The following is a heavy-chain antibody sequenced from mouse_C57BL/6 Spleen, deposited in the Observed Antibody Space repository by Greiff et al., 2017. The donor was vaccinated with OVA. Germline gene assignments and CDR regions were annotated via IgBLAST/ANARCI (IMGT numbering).Heavy chain of an antibody. Sequence: QVQLQQPGTELVKPGASVKLSCKASGYTFTSYWMHWVKQRPGQGLEWIGNINPSNGGTTYNEKFKSKATLTVDKSSSTAYMQLSSLTSEDSAVYYCARGFYGSSWYFDVWGTGTTVTVSS. CDR3: ARGFYGSSWYFDV. CDR1: GYTFTSYW. D-gene: IGHD1-1*01. CDR2: INPSNGGT. J-gene: IGHJ1*03. V-gene: IGHV1-53*01.